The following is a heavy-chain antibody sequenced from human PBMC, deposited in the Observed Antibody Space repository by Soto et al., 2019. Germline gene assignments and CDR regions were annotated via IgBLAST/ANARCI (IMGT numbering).Heavy chain of an antibody. CDR2: IYHSGST. V-gene: IGHV4-59*08. CDR1: SGPIRGYY. J-gene: IGHJ4*02. Sequence: QVQLQESGPGLVKPSETLSLTCTVSSGPIRGYYWSWIRQPPGKGLEWIGYIYHSGSTNYSPSLKSRVTISVDTSKNQFSLKLNSVTAADTAVYYCARQGYDFWSAYNYWGQGILVTVSS. CDR3: ARQGYDFWSAYNY. D-gene: IGHD3-3*01.